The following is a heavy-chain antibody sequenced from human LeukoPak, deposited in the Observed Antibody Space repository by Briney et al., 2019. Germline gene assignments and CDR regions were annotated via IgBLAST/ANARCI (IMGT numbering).Heavy chain of an antibody. Sequence: GRSLRLSCAASGFTFDDYAMHWVRQAPEKGLEWVSGISWNSGSIGYADSVKGRFTISRDNAKNSLYLQMNSLRAEDMALYYCAKSGPDAFDIWGQGTMVTVSS. V-gene: IGHV3-9*03. J-gene: IGHJ3*02. D-gene: IGHD3-10*01. CDR3: AKSGPDAFDI. CDR2: ISWNSGSI. CDR1: GFTFDDYA.